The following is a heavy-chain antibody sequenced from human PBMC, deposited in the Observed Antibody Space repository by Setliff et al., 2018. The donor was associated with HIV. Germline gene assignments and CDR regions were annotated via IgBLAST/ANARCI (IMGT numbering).Heavy chain of an antibody. V-gene: IGHV3-74*01. CDR1: GFTLSNFW. CDR2: INNDGSSA. CDR3: AKGAGPTTLAEPFDS. D-gene: IGHD1-26*01. J-gene: IGHJ4*02. Sequence: LRLSCAVSGFTLSNFWMHWVRQAPGKGLVWVSRINNDGSSATYADSVQGRFTIPRDNSKSTLYLQMTNLRAEDTALYFCAKGAGPTTLAEPFDSWGQGTLVTVSS.